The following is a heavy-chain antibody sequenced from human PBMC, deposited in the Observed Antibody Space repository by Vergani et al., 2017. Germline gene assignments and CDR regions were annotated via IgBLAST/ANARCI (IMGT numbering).Heavy chain of an antibody. Sequence: EVQLLESGGGLVQPGGSLRLPCEASGFSFPGYAMSWVRQAPGKGLEWVSSVSGSSATPYYADAVKGRFIISRDNSKNTLHLQMNSLRADDTAVYYCTKGSRGYTGYFFDYWGQETLATVSS. D-gene: IGHD5-12*01. CDR1: GFSFPGYA. V-gene: IGHV3-23*01. J-gene: IGHJ4*02. CDR3: TKGSRGYTGYFFDY. CDR2: VSGSSATP.